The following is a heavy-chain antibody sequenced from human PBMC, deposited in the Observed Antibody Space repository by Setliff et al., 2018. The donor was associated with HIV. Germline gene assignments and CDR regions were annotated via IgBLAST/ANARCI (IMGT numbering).Heavy chain of an antibody. CDR2: IFYTESTNYTPSIKST. CDR3: ARYDYGDFDY. Sequence: TLSLTCTVSGGSISTYYWSWIRQSPGEGLEWIGYIFYTESTNYTPSIKSTNYNPSLKSRVTISVDTSKNQFSLNLSSVTAADTAVYYCARYDYGDFDYWGQGTPVTVSS. CDR1: GGSISTYY. D-gene: IGHD4-17*01. J-gene: IGHJ4*02. V-gene: IGHV4-59*12.